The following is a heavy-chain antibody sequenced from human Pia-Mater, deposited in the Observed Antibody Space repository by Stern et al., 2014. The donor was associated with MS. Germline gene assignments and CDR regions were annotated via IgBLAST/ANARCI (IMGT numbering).Heavy chain of an antibody. CDR1: GFTFDDYV. Sequence: EVQLLESGGGLVQPGRSLRLSCPASGFTFDDYVVTWVRQLPGKGLEWVAGIRWNSGYIGYAGSVKGRFTISRDNAKNSLYLQMNSLRPDDTALYYCATLGYWGQGTLVTVSS. J-gene: IGHJ4*02. CDR2: IRWNSGYI. V-gene: IGHV3-9*01. D-gene: IGHD6-13*01. CDR3: ATLGY.